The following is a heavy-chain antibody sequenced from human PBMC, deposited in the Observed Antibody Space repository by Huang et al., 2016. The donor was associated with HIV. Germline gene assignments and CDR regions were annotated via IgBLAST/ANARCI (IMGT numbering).Heavy chain of an antibody. CDR1: GFTFSSYG. D-gene: IGHD6-13*01. V-gene: IGHV3-30*18. CDR3: AKGGSAAAVLDF. Sequence: QVQLVESGGGVVQPGRSLRISCAASGFTFSSYGMHWVRQDPGKGVGGVAVITYEAKKKYYADSVKGRFSISRDNSKTTVYLQLNSLRLEDTAVYYCAKGGSAAAVLDFWGQGTLVTVSS. J-gene: IGHJ4*02. CDR2: ITYEAKKK.